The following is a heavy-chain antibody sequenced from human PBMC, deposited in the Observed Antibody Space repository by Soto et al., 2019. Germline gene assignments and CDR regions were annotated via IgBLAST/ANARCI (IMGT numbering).Heavy chain of an antibody. D-gene: IGHD3-9*01. CDR1: GGTFSSYT. J-gene: IGHJ3*02. CDR3: AGYYDILTGYSDDAFDI. CDR2: IIPILGIA. V-gene: IGHV1-69*02. Sequence: SVKVSCKASGGTFSSYTISWVRQAPGQGLEWMGRIIPILGIANYAQKFQGRVTITADKSTSTAYMELSSLRSEDTAVYYCAGYYDILTGYSDDAFDIWGQGTMVTVSS.